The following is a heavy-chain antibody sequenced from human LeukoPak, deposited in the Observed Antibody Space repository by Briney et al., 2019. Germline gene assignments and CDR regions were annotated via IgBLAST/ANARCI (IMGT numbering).Heavy chain of an antibody. D-gene: IGHD5-12*01. Sequence: ASVKVSCKASGYTFTSYAMNWVRQAPGQGLEWMGIINPSGGSTSYAQKFQGRVTMTRDTSTSTVYMELSSLRSEDTAVYYCARDLTGGYSGYDFATLIDYWGQGTLVTVSS. CDR1: GYTFTSYA. CDR3: ARDLTGGYSGYDFATLIDY. J-gene: IGHJ4*02. CDR2: INPSGGST. V-gene: IGHV1-46*01.